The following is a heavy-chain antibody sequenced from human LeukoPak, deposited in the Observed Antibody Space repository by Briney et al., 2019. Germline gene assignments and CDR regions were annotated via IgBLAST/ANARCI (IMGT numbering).Heavy chain of an antibody. CDR1: GFTFSSYG. V-gene: IGHV3-30*02. CDR3: ARVLRYCSGGNCYSGGLGYMDV. D-gene: IGHD2-15*01. Sequence: PGGSLRLSCAASGFTFSSYGMHWVRQAPGKGLEWVAFIRYDGSNKYYADSVKGRFTISRDNSKNTLYLQMNSLRAEDTAVYYCARVLRYCSGGNCYSGGLGYMDVWGKGTTATISS. J-gene: IGHJ6*03. CDR2: IRYDGSNK.